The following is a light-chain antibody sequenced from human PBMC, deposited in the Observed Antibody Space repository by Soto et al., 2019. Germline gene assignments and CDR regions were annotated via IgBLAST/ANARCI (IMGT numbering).Light chain of an antibody. V-gene: IGKV1-12*01. CDR1: QGINKW. CDR3: QQAHSFPLT. CDR2: AAS. Sequence: IQIEQCPSSGSSAVGVRVIITVVSSQGINKWLAWYQQKPGKAPQLLISAASTLRSGVPSRFSGSGSGTDFILTISNLQPEDFATYFSQQAHSFPLTVGGGTKVDIK. J-gene: IGKJ4*01.